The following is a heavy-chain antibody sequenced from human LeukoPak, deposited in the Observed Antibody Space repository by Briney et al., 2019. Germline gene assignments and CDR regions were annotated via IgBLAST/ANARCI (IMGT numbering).Heavy chain of an antibody. CDR3: ARRATSEPPYYLDY. V-gene: IGHV4-59*08. J-gene: IGHJ4*02. CDR2: IHYSGSI. CDR1: GGSIISYY. Sequence: PSETLSLTCTVSGGSIISYYWTGIRQPPGKGLEWIGYIHYSGSINYNPSLKSRVTMSVDTSKNHFSLRLSSVTAADTAIYYCARRATSEPPYYLDYWGQGILVTVSS. D-gene: IGHD1-26*01.